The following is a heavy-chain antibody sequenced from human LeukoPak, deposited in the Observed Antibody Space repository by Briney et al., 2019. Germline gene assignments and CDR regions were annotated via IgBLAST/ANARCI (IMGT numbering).Heavy chain of an antibody. CDR1: GGSFSGYY. Sequence: SETLSLTCAVYGGSFSGYYWSWIRQPPGKGLEWIGEINHSGSTNYNPSLKSRVTISVDTSKNQFSLKLSSVTAADTAVYYCARAILARPLRNNWFDPWGQGTLVTVSS. V-gene: IGHV4-34*01. J-gene: IGHJ5*02. CDR3: ARAILARPLRNNWFDP. CDR2: INHSGST. D-gene: IGHD6-6*01.